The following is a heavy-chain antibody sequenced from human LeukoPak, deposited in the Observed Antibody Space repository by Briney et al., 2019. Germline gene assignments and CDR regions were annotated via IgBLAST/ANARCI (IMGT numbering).Heavy chain of an antibody. J-gene: IGHJ4*02. CDR1: GFTFSSYA. Sequence: PGGSLRLSCAASGFTFSSYAMSWVRQAPGKGLEWVSAISGSGGSTYYADSVKGRFTISRDNSKNTLYLQMNSLRAEDTAVYYCAKGETVEMATMGGDYWGQGTLVTVSS. CDR2: ISGSGGST. D-gene: IGHD5-24*01. V-gene: IGHV3-23*01. CDR3: AKGETVEMATMGGDY.